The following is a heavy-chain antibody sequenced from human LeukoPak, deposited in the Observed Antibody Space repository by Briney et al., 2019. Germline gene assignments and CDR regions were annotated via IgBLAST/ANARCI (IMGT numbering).Heavy chain of an antibody. D-gene: IGHD6-25*01. V-gene: IGHV1-2*02. J-gene: IGHJ4*02. CDR1: GYTFTGYY. Sequence: AAVKVSCRASGYTFTGYYMHGVRQAPGQGVEWMGWINPNSGGTNYAKKFQGRVTMTRDTSISTAYMELSRLRSDDAAVYYCAREIKEGKLTWIAARVLDYWGQGTLVTVSS. CDR3: AREIKEGKLTWIAARVLDY. CDR2: INPNSGGT.